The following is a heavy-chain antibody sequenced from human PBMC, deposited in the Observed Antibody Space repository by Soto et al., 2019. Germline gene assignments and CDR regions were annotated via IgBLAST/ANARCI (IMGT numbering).Heavy chain of an antibody. CDR3: ARAGPYCLYKGFTRHKGCDP. D-gene: IGHD2-15*01. V-gene: IGHV4-34*02. Sequence: QVQLQQWGAGLLKPSETLSLTCAVFGGSFTGYYWSWIRQSPGKGLEWIGEINHSGTTKYNPSLKRRVTISVNRSVKQFSLKLSSVTAADTAVYYCARAGPYCLYKGFTRHKGCDPWGKGTLVTFSS. CDR2: INHSGTT. J-gene: IGHJ5*02. CDR1: GGSFTGYY.